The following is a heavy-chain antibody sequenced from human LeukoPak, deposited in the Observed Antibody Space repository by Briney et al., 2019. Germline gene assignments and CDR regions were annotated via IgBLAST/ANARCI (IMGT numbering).Heavy chain of an antibody. CDR3: ARDGLGYGRPFDY. Sequence: PSETLSPTCAVYGGSFSGYYWSWIRQPPGKGLEWIGEINHSGSTNYNPSLKSRVTISVDTSKNQFSLKLSSVTAADTAVYYCARDGLGYGRPFDYWGQGTLVTVSS. J-gene: IGHJ4*02. CDR1: GGSFSGYY. D-gene: IGHD5-24*01. V-gene: IGHV4-34*01. CDR2: INHSGST.